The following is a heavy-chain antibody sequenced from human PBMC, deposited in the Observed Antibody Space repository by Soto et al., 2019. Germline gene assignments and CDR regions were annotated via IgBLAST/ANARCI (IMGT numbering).Heavy chain of an antibody. CDR3: AKEYPRFYCGGDCLPDY. CDR1: GFTFSRYT. Sequence: PGGSLRLSCAASGFTFSRYTMNWVRQAPGKGLEWVSSISSSSSYIQYADSVKGRFTISRDNSKNTLYLQMNSLRAEDTAVYYCAKEYPRFYCGGDCLPDYWGQGTLVTVSS. CDR2: ISSSSSYI. V-gene: IGHV3-21*01. D-gene: IGHD2-21*02. J-gene: IGHJ4*02.